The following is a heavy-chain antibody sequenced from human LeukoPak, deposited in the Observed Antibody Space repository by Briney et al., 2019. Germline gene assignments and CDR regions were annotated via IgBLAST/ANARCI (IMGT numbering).Heavy chain of an antibody. CDR2: ISPSSSSI. D-gene: IGHD5-24*01. Sequence: GGSLRLSCAASGFTFTTYTMNWVRQAPGKGLEWISSISPSSSSIYYADSVKGRFTISRDNARTSLYLQINNLRAEDTAVYYCARFYNKGLDYWGQGALVTVSS. J-gene: IGHJ4*02. CDR3: ARFYNKGLDY. CDR1: GFTFTTYT. V-gene: IGHV3-21*01.